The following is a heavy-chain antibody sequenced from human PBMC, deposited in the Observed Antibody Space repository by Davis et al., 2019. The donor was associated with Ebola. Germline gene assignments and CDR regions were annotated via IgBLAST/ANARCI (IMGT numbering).Heavy chain of an antibody. Sequence: PGGSLRLPCAASGFTFSDYYMSWIRQAPGKGLEWVSYISSSGSTIYYADSVKGRFTISRDNAKNSLYLQMNSLRAEDTAVYYCARARRTSYYGMDVWGQGTTVTVSS. V-gene: IGHV3-11*01. D-gene: IGHD3/OR15-3a*01. CDR2: ISSSGSTI. CDR1: GFTFSDYY. J-gene: IGHJ6*02. CDR3: ARARRTSYYGMDV.